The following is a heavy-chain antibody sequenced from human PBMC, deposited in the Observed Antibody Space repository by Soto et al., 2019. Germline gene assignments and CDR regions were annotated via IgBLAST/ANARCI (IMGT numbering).Heavy chain of an antibody. CDR2: ISAYNGNT. D-gene: IGHD2-21*01. V-gene: IGHV1-18*01. Sequence: QVQLVQSGAEVKKPGASVKVSCKASGYTFTSYGIGWVRQAPGQGLEWMGWISAYNGNTNYAQKHQGRVTMTTDTSTSTAYMELRSLRSDDTAVYYCARLPATDIVVGYFDYWGQGTLVTVSS. CDR3: ARLPATDIVVGYFDY. CDR1: GYTFTSYG. J-gene: IGHJ4*02.